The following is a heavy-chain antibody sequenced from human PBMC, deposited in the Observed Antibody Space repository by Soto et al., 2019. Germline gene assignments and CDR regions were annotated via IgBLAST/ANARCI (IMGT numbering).Heavy chain of an antibody. J-gene: IGHJ4*02. V-gene: IGHV1-46*01. CDR3: ARKHFGDPSCSFHFDY. D-gene: IGHD2-21*02. CDR1: GYKFTTSY. Sequence: QVRLVQSGAEVQRPGASVNISCQTSGYKFTTSYLHWVRRAPGHGLQWMAMINPDTGSTSYAVTSGGRLPTTADKPTGPFSLGLGILISDDSATYYCARKHFGDPSCSFHFDYWGQETLVPVSP. CDR2: INPDTGST.